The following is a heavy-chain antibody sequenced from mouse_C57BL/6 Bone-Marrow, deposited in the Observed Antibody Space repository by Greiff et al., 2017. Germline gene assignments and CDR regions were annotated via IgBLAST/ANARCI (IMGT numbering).Heavy chain of an antibody. Sequence: EVQLVESGGDLVKPGGSLKLSCAASGFTFSSYGMSWVRQTPDKRLEWVATISSGGSYTYYPDSVKGRFTISRDNAKNTLYLHMSSLKSEYTAMYYCARRVIYWYFDVWGTGTTVTVSS. V-gene: IGHV5-6*01. D-gene: IGHD2-13*01. CDR2: ISSGGSYT. CDR3: ARRVIYWYFDV. J-gene: IGHJ1*03. CDR1: GFTFSSYG.